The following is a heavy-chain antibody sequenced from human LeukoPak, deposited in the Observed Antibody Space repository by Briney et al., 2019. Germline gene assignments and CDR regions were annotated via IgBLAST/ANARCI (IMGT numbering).Heavy chain of an antibody. Sequence: SETLSLTCTVSGGSISSYYWSWIRQPPGKGLEWIGYIYYSGSTNYNPSLKSRVTISVDTSKNQFSLKLSSVTAADTAVYYCARLGYSSVWYSRHDAFDIWGQGTMVTVSS. D-gene: IGHD6-19*01. V-gene: IGHV4-59*08. CDR1: GGSISSYY. CDR3: ARLGYSSVWYSRHDAFDI. CDR2: IYYSGST. J-gene: IGHJ3*02.